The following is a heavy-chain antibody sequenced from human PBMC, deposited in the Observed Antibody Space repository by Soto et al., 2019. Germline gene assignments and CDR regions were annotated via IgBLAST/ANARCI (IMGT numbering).Heavy chain of an antibody. CDR2: ISSSSSYI. CDR1: GFTFSSYS. V-gene: IGHV3-21*01. D-gene: IGHD3-9*01. J-gene: IGHJ4*02. Sequence: PGGSLRLSCAASGFTFSSYSMNWVRQAPGKGLEWVSSISSSSSYIYYADSVKGRFTISRDNAKNSLYLQMNSLRAEDTAVYYCARDPQTYYDILTGYKPFDYWGQGTLVTVS. CDR3: ARDPQTYYDILTGYKPFDY.